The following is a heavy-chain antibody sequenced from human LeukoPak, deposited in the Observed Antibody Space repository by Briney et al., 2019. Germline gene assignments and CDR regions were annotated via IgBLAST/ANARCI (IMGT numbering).Heavy chain of an antibody. D-gene: IGHD3-3*01. V-gene: IGHV4-34*01. CDR3: ARGFDFWSGKEL. CDR1: GGSFSGYY. CDR2: INHSGST. Sequence: SETLSLTCAVYGGSFSGYYWSWIRQPPGKGLEWIGEINHSGSTNYNPSLKSRVTMSVDTSKNQFSLKLSSVTAADTAVYYCARGFDFWSGKELWGQGTLVTVSS. J-gene: IGHJ4*02.